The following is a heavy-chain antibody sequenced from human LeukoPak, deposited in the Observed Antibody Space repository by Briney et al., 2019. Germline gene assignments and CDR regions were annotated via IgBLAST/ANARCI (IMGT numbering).Heavy chain of an antibody. CDR2: INPNSGGT. V-gene: IGHV1-2*02. CDR3: AREDIVVVPAANLVDY. J-gene: IGHJ4*02. D-gene: IGHD2-2*01. Sequence: VASVKVSCKASGYTFTGYYMHWVRQAPGQGLEWMGWINPNSGGTNYAQKFQGRVTMTRDTSISTAYMELSRLRSDDTAVYYCAREDIVVVPAANLVDYWGQGTLVTVSS. CDR1: GYTFTGYY.